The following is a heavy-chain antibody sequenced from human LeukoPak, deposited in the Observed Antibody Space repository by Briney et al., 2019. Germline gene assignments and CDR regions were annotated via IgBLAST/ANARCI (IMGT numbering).Heavy chain of an antibody. J-gene: IGHJ4*02. D-gene: IGHD4-17*01. Sequence: SETLSLTCTVSGGSISSYYWSWIRQPAGKGLEWIGRIYSSGSTNYNPSLKSRVTISVDTSKNQFSLKLSSVTAADTAVYYCATATSDYGDYQMNYWGQGTLVTVSS. CDR3: ATATSDYGDYQMNY. CDR2: IYSSGST. V-gene: IGHV4-4*07. CDR1: GGSISSYY.